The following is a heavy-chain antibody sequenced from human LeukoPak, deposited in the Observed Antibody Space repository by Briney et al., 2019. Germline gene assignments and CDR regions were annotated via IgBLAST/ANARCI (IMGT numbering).Heavy chain of an antibody. CDR2: ISSSGSTI. V-gene: IGHV3-48*03. CDR3: ARSRYFDPAPFDY. Sequence: PGGPLRLSCEASGFIFTTSAVSWVRQAPGKGLEWVSYISSSGSTIYYADSVKGRFTISRDNAKNSLYLQMNSLRTEDTAVYYCARSRYFDPAPFDYWGQGTLVTVS. CDR1: GFIFTTSA. D-gene: IGHD3-9*01. J-gene: IGHJ4*02.